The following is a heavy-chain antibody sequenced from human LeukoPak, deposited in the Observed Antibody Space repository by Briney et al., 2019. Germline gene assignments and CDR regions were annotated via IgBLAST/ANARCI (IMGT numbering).Heavy chain of an antibody. V-gene: IGHV1-2*02. CDR1: GYTFTVYF. Sequence: ASGKVSCQASGYTFTVYFMHWVRQAPGQGREWMGWINPNSGGTNYAQKLQGRVTMTTDTSTSTAYMELRSLRSDDTAVYYCARDGLAAAGTWSLASSDAFDIWGQGTMVTVSS. CDR2: INPNSGGT. D-gene: IGHD6-13*01. CDR3: ARDGLAAAGTWSLASSDAFDI. J-gene: IGHJ3*02.